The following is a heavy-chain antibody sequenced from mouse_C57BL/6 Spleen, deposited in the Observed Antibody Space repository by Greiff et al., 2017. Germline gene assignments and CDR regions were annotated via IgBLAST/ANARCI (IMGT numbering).Heavy chain of an antibody. Sequence: VEPGASVTISCKTSGYTFTDYYMNWVKQSHGKSLEWIGDINPNNGGTSYNQKFKGKATLTVDKSSSTAYMELRSLTSEDSAVYYCARSQDYWGQGTTLTVSS. CDR1: GYTFTDYY. CDR3: ARSQDY. CDR2: INPNNGGT. J-gene: IGHJ2*01. V-gene: IGHV1-26*01.